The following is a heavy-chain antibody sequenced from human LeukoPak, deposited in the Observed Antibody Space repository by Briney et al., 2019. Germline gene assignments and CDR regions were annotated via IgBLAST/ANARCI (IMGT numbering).Heavy chain of an antibody. V-gene: IGHV3-21*01. CDR2: ISSSNSYI. Sequence: PGGSLRLSCAASGFTFSSYNMNWVRQAPGKGLEWVSFISSSNSYIYYADSVKGRFTISRDNAKNSLYLQMNSLRAEDTAVYCCARIRSGFYFDYWGQGTLVTVSS. J-gene: IGHJ4*02. D-gene: IGHD3-22*01. CDR3: ARIRSGFYFDY. CDR1: GFTFSSYN.